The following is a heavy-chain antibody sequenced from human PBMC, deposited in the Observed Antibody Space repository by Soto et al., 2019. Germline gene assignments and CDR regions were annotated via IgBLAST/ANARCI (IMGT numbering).Heavy chain of an antibody. J-gene: IGHJ5*02. V-gene: IGHV4-39*01. CDR3: ATRQGGSYNWFDP. Sequence: SETLSLTCTVSGGSISRSSYSWAWIRQPPGKGLEWIGTLYYSGNTYYNPSLKSRVTISVDTSRNQFSLKLSSVTAADTAVYYCATRQGGSYNWFDPWGQGTLVTVSS. D-gene: IGHD2-15*01. CDR1: GGSISRSSYS. CDR2: LYYSGNT.